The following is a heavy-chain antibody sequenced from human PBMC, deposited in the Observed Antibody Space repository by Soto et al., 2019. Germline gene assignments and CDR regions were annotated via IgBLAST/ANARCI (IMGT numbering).Heavy chain of an antibody. CDR2: IYYSGST. CDR1: GGSISSGDYY. D-gene: IGHD6-13*01. V-gene: IGHV4-30-4*01. CDR3: ARERPDGSRLVP. J-gene: IGHJ5*02. Sequence: QVQLQESGPGLVKPSQTLSLTCTVSGGSISSGDYYWSWIRQPPGKGLEWIGYIYYSGSTYYNPCLQGRVTISVDTSKTQFALRLSSVAAADTAVYYCARERPDGSRLVPWGQGTLVTVSS.